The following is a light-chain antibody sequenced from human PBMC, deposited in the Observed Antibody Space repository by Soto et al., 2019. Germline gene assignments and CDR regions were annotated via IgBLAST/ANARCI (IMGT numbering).Light chain of an antibody. CDR1: QSIRTF. J-gene: IGKJ1*01. Sequence: EIVLTQSPATLSLSPGERATLSCRASQSIRTFLAWYQHRPGQAPRLLIYHTSSRATGIPARFSGSGSGTEFTLTISSLQSEDFAVYYCQHYQNLWAFGQGTKVDIK. CDR3: QHYQNLWA. V-gene: IGKV3-11*01. CDR2: HTS.